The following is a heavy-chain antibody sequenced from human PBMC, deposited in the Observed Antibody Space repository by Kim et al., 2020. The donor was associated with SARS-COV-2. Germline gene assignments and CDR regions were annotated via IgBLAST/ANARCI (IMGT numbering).Heavy chain of an antibody. Sequence: IYYADSVKGRFTISRDNAKTSLYLQMNSLRAEDTAVYYCARGCGWYVFDYWGQGTLVTVAS. J-gene: IGHJ4*02. V-gene: IGHV3-48*03. D-gene: IGHD6-19*01. CDR3: ARGCGWYVFDY. CDR2: I.